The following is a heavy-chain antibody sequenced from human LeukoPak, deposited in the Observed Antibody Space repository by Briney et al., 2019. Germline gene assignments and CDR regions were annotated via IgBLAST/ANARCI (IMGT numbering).Heavy chain of an antibody. CDR3: AKDGGEYNYGYSDFDY. V-gene: IGHV3-23*01. D-gene: IGHD5-18*01. Sequence: PGGSLRLSCAASGFTFSSYAMTWVRQAPGKGLEWVSAISGSGGSTYYADSVKSRFTISRDNSKNTLYLQMNSLRAEDTAVYYCAKDGGEYNYGYSDFDYWGQGTLVTVSS. CDR1: GFTFSSYA. CDR2: ISGSGGST. J-gene: IGHJ4*02.